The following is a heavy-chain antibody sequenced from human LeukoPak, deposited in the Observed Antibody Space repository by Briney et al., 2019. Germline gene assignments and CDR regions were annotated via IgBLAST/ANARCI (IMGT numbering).Heavy chain of an antibody. D-gene: IGHD3-3*01. V-gene: IGHV3-48*03. CDR3: AKDQPLRSLDW. J-gene: IGHJ4*02. CDR2: ISSSGSTL. Sequence: GGSLRLSCAASGFTFSSYEMNWVRQAPGKGLEWVSYISSSGSTLYYADSVEGRFTISRDNAKNSLYLQMNSLRAEDTAVYYCAKDQPLRSLDWWGQGTLVTVSS. CDR1: GFTFSSYE.